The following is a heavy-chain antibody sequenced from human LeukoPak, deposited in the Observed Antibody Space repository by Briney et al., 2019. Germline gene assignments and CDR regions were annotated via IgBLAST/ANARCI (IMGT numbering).Heavy chain of an antibody. Sequence: PGRSLRLSCAASGFTFSSYAMHWVRQAPGKGLEWVAVISYDGSNKYYADSVKGRFTISRDNSKNTLYLQMNSLRAEDTAVYYCAREGDTAMTAGHYYYMDVWGKGTTVTVSS. CDR3: AREGDTAMTAGHYYYMDV. V-gene: IGHV3-30*04. D-gene: IGHD5-18*01. CDR1: GFTFSSYA. J-gene: IGHJ6*03. CDR2: ISYDGSNK.